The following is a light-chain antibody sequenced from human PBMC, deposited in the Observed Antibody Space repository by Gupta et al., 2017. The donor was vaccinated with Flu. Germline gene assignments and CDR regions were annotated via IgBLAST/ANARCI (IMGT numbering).Light chain of an antibody. V-gene: IGKV1-5*03. CDR1: QSISTC. CDR3: QQYSTYRWT. CDR2: KAS. J-gene: IGKJ1*01. Sequence: DIQMTQSPSTLSASVGDRVTITCRASQSISTCLAWYQQRPGKAPKLLIYKASSLEGGVPSKFSGSGSGTEFTLTISGLQPDDFATYYCQQYSTYRWTFGQETKVEIK.